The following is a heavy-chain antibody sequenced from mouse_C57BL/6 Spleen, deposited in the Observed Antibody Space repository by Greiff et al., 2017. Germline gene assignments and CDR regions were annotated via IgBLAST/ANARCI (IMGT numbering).Heavy chain of an antibody. CDR1: GYSFTDYN. CDR2: INPNYGTT. V-gene: IGHV1-39*01. CDR3: AREGYDEFAY. Sequence: VQLQQPGPELVKPGASVKISCKASGYSFTDYNMHWVKQSNGKSLEWIGEINPNYGTTSYNQKFKGKATLTVDKSSSTAYMQLNSLTSEDAAVYYCAREGYDEFAYWGQGTLVTVSA. D-gene: IGHD2-2*01. J-gene: IGHJ3*01.